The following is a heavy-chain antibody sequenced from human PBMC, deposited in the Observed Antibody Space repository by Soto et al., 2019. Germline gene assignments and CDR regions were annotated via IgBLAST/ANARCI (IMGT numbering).Heavy chain of an antibody. V-gene: IGHV4-4*02. Sequence: QVQLQESGPGLVKPSGTLSLTCAVSGDSVSSPYYWCWVRQPPGKGLEWIGEVFHTGTTSYNPSLRSRVTISMDKSNNQCSRDLSSVTAADTAVYYCARSAGWYAVHSWGPGTLVIVSS. CDR1: GDSVSSPYY. J-gene: IGHJ4*02. CDR2: VFHTGTT. D-gene: IGHD6-19*01. CDR3: ARSAGWYAVHS.